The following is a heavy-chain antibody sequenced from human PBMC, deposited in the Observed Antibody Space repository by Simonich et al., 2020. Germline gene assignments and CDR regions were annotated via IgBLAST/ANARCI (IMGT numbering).Heavy chain of an antibody. CDR1: GFTFRSYW. V-gene: IGHV3-74*01. CDR2: VSMDGIST. CDR3: ARNRLDY. J-gene: IGHJ4*02. Sequence: EVQLVESGGGLVQPGGSLRLSCAASGFTFRSYWMHWVRQAPGKGRGWDSRVSMDGISTSYAESVEGRFTISRDNAKNTLYLQMNSLRAEDTAVYYCARNRLDYWGQGTLVTVSS.